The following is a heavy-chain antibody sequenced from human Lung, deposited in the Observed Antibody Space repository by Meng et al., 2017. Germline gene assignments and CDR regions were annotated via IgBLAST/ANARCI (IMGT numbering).Heavy chain of an antibody. Sequence: ASVKVSCKTSGYNFSNYGISWVRQAPGQGLEWMGWITTYNGERHYAQKLQGRVAMTTDTSTNTAYMELRSLTSDDTAVYYCARASLDHWGQGTLVTVSS. CDR2: ITTYNGER. CDR1: GYNFSNYG. V-gene: IGHV1-18*01. J-gene: IGHJ4*02. CDR3: ARASLDH.